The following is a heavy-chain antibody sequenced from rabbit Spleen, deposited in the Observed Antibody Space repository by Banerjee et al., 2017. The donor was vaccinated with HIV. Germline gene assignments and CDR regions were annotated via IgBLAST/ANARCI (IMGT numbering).Heavy chain of an antibody. J-gene: IGHJ4*01. CDR3: VRDYKFYFNL. Sequence: QLVESGGGLVQPEGSLTLTCKASGFSLNSGYDMCWVRQAPGKGLEWIGYIDPIFSSTHYATWVNGRFTISSHNAQNTLYLQLNSLTAADTATYFCVRDYKFYFNLWGQGTLVTVS. CDR1: GFSLNSGYD. V-gene: IGHV1S7*01. CDR2: IDPIFSST. D-gene: IGHD1-1*01.